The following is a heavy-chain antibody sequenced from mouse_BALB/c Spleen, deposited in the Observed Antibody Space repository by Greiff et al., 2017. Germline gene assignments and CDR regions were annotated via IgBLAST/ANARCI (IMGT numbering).Heavy chain of an antibody. J-gene: IGHJ4*01. Sequence: VQLQQSGAELARPGASVKMSCKASGYTFTSYTMHWVKQRPGQGLEWIGYINPSSGYTNYNQKFKDKATLTADKSSSTAYMQLSSLTSEDSAVYYCARGARATHYYAMDYGGQGTAVTGAS. CDR3: ARGARATHYYAMDY. D-gene: IGHD3-1*01. V-gene: IGHV1-4*01. CDR2: INPSSGYT. CDR1: GYTFTSYT.